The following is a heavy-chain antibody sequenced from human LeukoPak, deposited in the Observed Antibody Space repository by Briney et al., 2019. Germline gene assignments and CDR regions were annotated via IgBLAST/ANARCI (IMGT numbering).Heavy chain of an antibody. D-gene: IGHD6-13*01. CDR3: ARRVAAAGTGWFDP. CDR1: GGSISSYY. CDR2: IYYSGST. Sequence: SETLSLTCTVSGGSISSYYWSWIRQPPGKGLEWIGYIYYSGSTNYNPSLKSRVTISVDTSKNQFSLKLSSVTAADTAVYYCARRVAAAGTGWFDPWGQGALVTVSS. J-gene: IGHJ5*02. V-gene: IGHV4-59*08.